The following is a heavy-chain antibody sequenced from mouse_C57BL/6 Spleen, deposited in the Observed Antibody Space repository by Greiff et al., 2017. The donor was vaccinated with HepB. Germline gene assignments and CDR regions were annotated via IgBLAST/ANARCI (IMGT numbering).Heavy chain of an antibody. J-gene: IGHJ1*03. CDR2: IDPEDGET. D-gene: IGHD2-3*01. CDR3: ASCDGPGYFDV. Sequence: EVQLQQSGAELVKPGASVKLSCTASGFTINDYYMHWVKQRTEQGLEWIGRIDPEDGETKYAPKFQGKATITADTTSNTAYLQISSLTSEDTAVYYCASCDGPGYFDVWGTGTTVTVSS. V-gene: IGHV14-2*01. CDR1: GFTINDYY.